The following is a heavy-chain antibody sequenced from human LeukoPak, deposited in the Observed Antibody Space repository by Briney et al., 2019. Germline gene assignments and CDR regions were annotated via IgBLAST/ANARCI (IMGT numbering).Heavy chain of an antibody. CDR2: INWNGGST. CDR3: ARGQNYYGSGSQTFDI. CDR1: GFIFRNNW. J-gene: IGHJ3*02. V-gene: IGHV3-20*04. Sequence: GGSLRLSCAAAGFIFRNNWMTWVRQAPGKGLEWVSGINWNGGSTGYADSVKGRFTISRDNAKNSLYLQVSSLRAEDTAWYYCARGQNYYGSGSQTFDIWGQGTMVTVSS. D-gene: IGHD3-10*01.